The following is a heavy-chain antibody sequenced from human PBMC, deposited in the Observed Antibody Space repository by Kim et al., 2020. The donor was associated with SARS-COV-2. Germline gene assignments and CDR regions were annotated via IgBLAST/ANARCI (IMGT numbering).Heavy chain of an antibody. J-gene: IGHJ6*02. V-gene: IGHV4-31*03. Sequence: SETLSLTCTVSGGSISSGGYYWSWIRQHPGKGLEWIGYIYYSGSTYYNPSLKSRVTISVDTSKNQFSLKLSSVTAADTAVYYCARSIVYCSSTSCYGANYYYYGMDVWGQGTTVTVSS. D-gene: IGHD2-2*01. CDR3: ARSIVYCSSTSCYGANYYYYGMDV. CDR2: IYYSGST. CDR1: GGSISSGGYY.